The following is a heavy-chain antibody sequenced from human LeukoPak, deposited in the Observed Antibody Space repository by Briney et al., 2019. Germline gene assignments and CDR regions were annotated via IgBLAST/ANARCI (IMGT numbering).Heavy chain of an antibody. CDR3: ARDGDCSSTSCYKRPGFGYYYYGMDV. D-gene: IGHD2-2*02. CDR2: IYYSGST. CDR1: GGSISSGGYY. J-gene: IGHJ6*02. Sequence: PSQTLSLTCIVSGGSISSGGYYWNWIRQHPGKGLEWIGYIYYSGSTYYNPSLKSRVIISADTSKNQFSLKLTSVTAADTAVYYCARDGDCSSTSCYKRPGFGYYYYGMDVWGQGTTVTVSS. V-gene: IGHV4-31*03.